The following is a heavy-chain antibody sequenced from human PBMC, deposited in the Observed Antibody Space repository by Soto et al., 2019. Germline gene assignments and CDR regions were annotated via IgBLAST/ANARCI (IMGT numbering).Heavy chain of an antibody. D-gene: IGHD4-17*01. CDR1: GFTFSSSW. J-gene: IGHJ4*02. CDR2: IKQDGSEK. Sequence: GGSPRLSCAASGFTFSSSWMSWVRQAPGKGLEWVANIKQDGSEKYYVDSVKGRFTISRDNAKNSLYLQMNSLRAEDTAVYYCARDWDTVVHDYWGQGTLVTVSS. CDR3: ARDWDTVVHDY. V-gene: IGHV3-7*03.